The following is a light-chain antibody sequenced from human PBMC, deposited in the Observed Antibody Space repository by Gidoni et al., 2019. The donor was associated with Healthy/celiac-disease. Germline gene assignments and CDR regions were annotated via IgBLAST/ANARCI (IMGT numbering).Light chain of an antibody. Sequence: ETVMTQSPATLSGSPGESATLPCRASQSVSSNLAWYQQKPGQAPRLLIYGASTRPTGIPARFMGSGSGTEFTLTVSSLQSEDFAVYYCQQYNNWPLAFGQGTKVEIK. CDR3: QQYNNWPLA. CDR2: GAS. CDR1: QSVSSN. V-gene: IGKV3-15*01. J-gene: IGKJ1*01.